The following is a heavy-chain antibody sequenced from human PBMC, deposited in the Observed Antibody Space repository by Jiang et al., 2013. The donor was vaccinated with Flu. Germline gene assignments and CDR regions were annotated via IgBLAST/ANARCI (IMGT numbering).Heavy chain of an antibody. V-gene: IGHV3-23*01. J-gene: IGHJ4*02. Sequence: ISGSGGSTYYADSVKGRFTISRDNSKNTLYLQMNSLRAEDTAVYYCATLAVAGIGYWGQGTLVTVSS. CDR2: ISGSGGST. D-gene: IGHD6-19*01. CDR3: ATLAVAGIGY.